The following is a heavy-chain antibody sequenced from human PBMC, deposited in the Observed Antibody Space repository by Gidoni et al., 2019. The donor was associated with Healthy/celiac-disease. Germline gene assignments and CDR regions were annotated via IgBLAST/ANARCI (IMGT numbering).Heavy chain of an antibody. D-gene: IGHD6-19*01. J-gene: IGHJ4*02. CDR2: ISYDGSNK. V-gene: IGHV3-30*01. CDR1: GFTFSSYA. CDR3: ARDSSGWIDY. Sequence: QVQLVESGGGVVQPGRSLRLYCAASGFTFSSYAMHWVRQVPGKGLEWVAVISYDGSNKYYADSVKGRFTISRDNSKNTLYLQMNSLRAEDTAVYYCARDSSGWIDYWGQGTLVTVSS.